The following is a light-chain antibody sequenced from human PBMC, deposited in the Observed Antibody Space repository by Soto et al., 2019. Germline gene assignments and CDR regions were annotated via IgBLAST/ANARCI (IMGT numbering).Light chain of an antibody. CDR1: SSDVGGYNY. V-gene: IGLV2-11*01. CDR2: DVN. Sequence: QSALTQPRSVSGSPGQSVTISCTGTSSDVGGYNYVSWYQQHPGKAPKLMVYDVNKRPSGVPDRFSGSKSGNTASLTISGLQAEDEADYYCCSYAGSYTYVLGTGT. CDR3: CSYAGSYTYV. J-gene: IGLJ1*01.